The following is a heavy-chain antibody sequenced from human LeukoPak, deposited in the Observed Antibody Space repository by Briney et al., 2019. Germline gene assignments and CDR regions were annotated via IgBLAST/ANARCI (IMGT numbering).Heavy chain of an antibody. V-gene: IGHV1-69*13. Sequence: SVKVSCKASGGTFSSYAISWVRQAPGQGLEWMGGIIPIFGTANYAQKFQGRVTITADESTSTAYMELSSLRSEDTAVYYCARGPIAVAGSFYYYMDVWGKGTTVTISS. CDR2: IIPIFGTA. D-gene: IGHD6-19*01. CDR1: GGTFSSYA. J-gene: IGHJ6*03. CDR3: ARGPIAVAGSFYYYMDV.